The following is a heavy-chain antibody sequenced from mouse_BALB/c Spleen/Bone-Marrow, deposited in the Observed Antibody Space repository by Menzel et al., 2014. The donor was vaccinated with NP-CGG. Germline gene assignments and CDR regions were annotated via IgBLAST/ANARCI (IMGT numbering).Heavy chain of an antibody. Sequence: VQLVESGAELVKPGASVKLSCKTSGYTFTNYWIQWVKQRPGQGLGWIGEIFPGTGTTYYNEKFKGEATLTIDTSSSTAYMQLSSLTSEDSAVYFCARHYYGSSDAMDYWGQGTSVTVSS. J-gene: IGHJ4*01. D-gene: IGHD1-1*01. V-gene: IGHV1S132*01. CDR2: IFPGTGTT. CDR3: ARHYYGSSDAMDY. CDR1: GYTFTNYW.